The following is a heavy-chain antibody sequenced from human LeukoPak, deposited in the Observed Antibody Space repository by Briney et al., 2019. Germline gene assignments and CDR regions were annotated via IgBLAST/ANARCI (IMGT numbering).Heavy chain of an antibody. D-gene: IGHD5-18*01. Sequence: SETLSLTCTVSGFSITTGYYWSWIRQPAGKGLEWIGRIYTSGSTNYNPSLKSRVTISVDTSKNQFSLKLNSVTAADTAVYYCARSIQLWPHSTFDYWGQGTLVTVSS. V-gene: IGHV4-4*07. CDR2: IYTSGST. CDR1: GFSITTGYY. CDR3: ARSIQLWPHSTFDY. J-gene: IGHJ4*01.